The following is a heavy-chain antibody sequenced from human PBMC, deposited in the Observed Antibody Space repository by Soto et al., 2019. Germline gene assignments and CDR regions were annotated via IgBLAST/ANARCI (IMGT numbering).Heavy chain of an antibody. J-gene: IGHJ4*02. D-gene: IGHD3-3*02. CDR3: ARGTIFGLVSLDY. Sequence: QVQLVQSGAEVKEPGASVKVSCKASGATFTSYGFNWVRQAPGQGLEWMGWISGYNGDTHYAQNFQVRVTMTIDTSTSTAYMELRSLRSDDTAVYYCARGTIFGLVSLDYWGQGTLVTVSS. CDR1: GATFTSYG. V-gene: IGHV1-18*01. CDR2: ISGYNGDT.